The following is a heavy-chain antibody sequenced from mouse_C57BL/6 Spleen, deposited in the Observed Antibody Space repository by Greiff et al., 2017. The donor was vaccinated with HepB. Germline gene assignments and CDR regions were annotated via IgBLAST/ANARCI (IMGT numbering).Heavy chain of an antibody. J-gene: IGHJ4*01. V-gene: IGHV1-80*01. D-gene: IGHD3-2*02. CDR3: ARGAVGSGYLYAMDY. Sequence: QVQLKESGAELVKPGASVKISCKASGYAFSSYWMNWVKQRPGKGLEWIGQIYPGDGDTNYNGKFKGKSTLTADKSSSTAYMQLSTLTSEDSAVYFCARGAVGSGYLYAMDYWGQGTSVTVSS. CDR1: GYAFSSYW. CDR2: IYPGDGDT.